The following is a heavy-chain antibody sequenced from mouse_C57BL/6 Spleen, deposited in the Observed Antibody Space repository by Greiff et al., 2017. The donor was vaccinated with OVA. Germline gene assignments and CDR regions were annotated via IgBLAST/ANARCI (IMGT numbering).Heavy chain of an antibody. CDR1: GFSLTNYG. J-gene: IGHJ1*03. D-gene: IGHD1-1*01. Sequence: QVQLQQSGPGLVQPSQSLSITCTVSGFSLTNYGVHWVRQSPGKGLEWLGVIWSGGSTDYNAAFISRLSISKDHSNSQVFFKMNSLQADDESTYYCARVTTVVPWYFDVWGTGTTVTVSS. V-gene: IGHV2-2*01. CDR3: ARVTTVVPWYFDV. CDR2: IWSGGST.